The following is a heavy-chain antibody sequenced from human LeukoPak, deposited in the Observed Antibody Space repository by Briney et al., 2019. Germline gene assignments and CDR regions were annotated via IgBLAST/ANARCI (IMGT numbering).Heavy chain of an antibody. CDR3: ARPDCGDTHDAFDI. Sequence: HGESLKISCKGSGYSFTGYWIGWVRQMPGRGLEWMGIIYPGDSDTRYSPSFQGQVTISADESISTAYLQWSSLKASDTALYYCARPDCGDTHDAFDIWGQGTMVTVSS. V-gene: IGHV5-51*01. J-gene: IGHJ3*02. D-gene: IGHD4-17*01. CDR2: IYPGDSDT. CDR1: GYSFTGYW.